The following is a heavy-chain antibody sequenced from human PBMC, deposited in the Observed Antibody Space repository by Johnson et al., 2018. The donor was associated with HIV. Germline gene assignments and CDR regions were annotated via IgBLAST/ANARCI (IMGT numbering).Heavy chain of an antibody. Sequence: QVQLVESGGGVVQPGRSLRLSCVGSGFTFSSYAMHWVRQAPGKGLEWVSLISWDGGSTYDAASVKVRFTISRDNAKNSLYLQMNSLRAEDTAVYYCAREAQTHAFDIWGQGTMVTVSS. V-gene: IGHV3-NL1*01. CDR3: AREAQTHAFDI. CDR1: GFTFSSYA. CDR2: ISWDGGST. J-gene: IGHJ3*02. D-gene: IGHD4-23*01.